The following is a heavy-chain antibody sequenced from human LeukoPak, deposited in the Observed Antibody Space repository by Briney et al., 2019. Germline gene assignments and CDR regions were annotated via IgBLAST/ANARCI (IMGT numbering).Heavy chain of an antibody. D-gene: IGHD6-19*01. J-gene: IGHJ3*02. CDR1: GGSISSSSYY. CDR3: ARDGGIAVAGTIAFDI. CDR2: IYYSGST. V-gene: IGHV4-39*07. Sequence: SETLSLTCTVSGGSISSSSYYWGWIRQPPGKGLEWIGSIYYSGSTYYNPSLKSRVTISVDTSKNQISLKLSSVTAADTAVYYCARDGGIAVAGTIAFDIWGQGTMVTVSS.